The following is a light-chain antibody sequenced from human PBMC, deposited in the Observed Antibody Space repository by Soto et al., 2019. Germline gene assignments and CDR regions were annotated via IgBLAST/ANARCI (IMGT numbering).Light chain of an antibody. CDR3: SSYSSSATLVV. CDR1: SSDVGGYDY. V-gene: IGLV2-14*01. J-gene: IGLJ2*01. CDR2: EVT. Sequence: QSVLTQPASVSGSPGQSITISCTGTSSDVGGYDYVSWYQQHPGKAPKVMIYEVTNRPSGVSNRFSGSKSGNTASLTISGLQAEDEADYYCSSYSSSATLVVFGGGTKVTVL.